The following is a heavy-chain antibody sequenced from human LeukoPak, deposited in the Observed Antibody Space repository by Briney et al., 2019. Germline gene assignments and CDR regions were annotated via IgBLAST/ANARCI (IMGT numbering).Heavy chain of an antibody. D-gene: IGHD1-26*01. CDR1: GYTFTGYY. CDR2: INPNSGGT. CDR3: ARDIGGAVTTTAFDI. J-gene: IGHJ3*02. V-gene: IGHV1-2*02. Sequence: GASVTVSCKASGYTFTGYYMHWVRQAPGQGLEWMGWINPNSGGTNYAQKFQGRVTMTRDTSISTAYMELSRLRSDDTAVYYCARDIGGAVTTTAFDIWGQGTMVTVSS.